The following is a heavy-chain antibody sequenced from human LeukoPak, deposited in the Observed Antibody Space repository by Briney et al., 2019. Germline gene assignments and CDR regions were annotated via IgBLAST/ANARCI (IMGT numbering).Heavy chain of an antibody. Sequence: SETLSLTCAVYGGSFSGYYWSWIRQPPGKGLEWVGEINHSGSTNYNPSLKSRVTISVDTSKNQFSLKLSSVTAADTAVYYCARRWVGYFSSRYDDAFDIWGQGTMVTVSS. CDR2: INHSGST. D-gene: IGHD6-25*01. J-gene: IGHJ3*02. CDR3: ARRWVGYFSSRYDDAFDI. V-gene: IGHV4-34*01. CDR1: GGSFSGYY.